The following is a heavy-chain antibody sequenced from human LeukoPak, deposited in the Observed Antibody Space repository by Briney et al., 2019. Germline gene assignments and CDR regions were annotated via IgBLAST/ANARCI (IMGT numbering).Heavy chain of an antibody. CDR2: IRYDGSNK. Sequence: GGSLRLSCAASGFTFSSYGMHWVRQAPGKGLEWVAFIRYDGSNKYYADSVKGRFTISRDNFKNTLYLQMNSLRAEDTAVYYCVKDRDWNDDDNSFDIWGQGTMVTVSS. D-gene: IGHD1-1*01. CDR3: VKDRDWNDDDNSFDI. J-gene: IGHJ3*02. V-gene: IGHV3-30*02. CDR1: GFTFSSYG.